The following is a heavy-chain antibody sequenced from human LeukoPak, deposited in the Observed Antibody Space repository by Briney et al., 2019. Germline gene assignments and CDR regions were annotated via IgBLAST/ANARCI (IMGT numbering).Heavy chain of an antibody. Sequence: SETLSLTCTVSGGSISSYYWSWIRQPPGKGLEWIGYIYYSGSTKYNPSLKSRVTISVDTSKNKFSLKLSSVTAADTAVYYCARVSSNWLYYFDYWGQGTLVTVSS. V-gene: IGHV4-59*01. J-gene: IGHJ4*02. CDR1: GGSISSYY. D-gene: IGHD6-13*01. CDR3: ARVSSNWLYYFDY. CDR2: IYYSGST.